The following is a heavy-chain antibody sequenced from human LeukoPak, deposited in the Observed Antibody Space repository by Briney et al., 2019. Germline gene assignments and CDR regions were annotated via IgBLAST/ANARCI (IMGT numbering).Heavy chain of an antibody. D-gene: IGHD3-16*01. J-gene: IGHJ4*02. V-gene: IGHV3-7*03. CDR3: ARDGFGTGSN. CDR1: GSTFSSYW. Sequence: GGSLRLSCAASGSTFSSYWMSWVRQAPGKGLEWVANIKQDGSEKNYVDSVKGRFIISRDNAKNSLYLQMNTLRADDTAVYYCARDGFGTGSNWGRGTLVTVSS. CDR2: IKQDGSEK.